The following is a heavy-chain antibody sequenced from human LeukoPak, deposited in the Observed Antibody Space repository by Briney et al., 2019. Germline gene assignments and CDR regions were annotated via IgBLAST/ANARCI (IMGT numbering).Heavy chain of an antibody. CDR3: ASPISSGSIDY. CDR1: GFTFNTYW. Sequence: QPGGSLRLSCAASGFTFNTYWMHWVRQAPGKGLLWVSRITADGSSTRYADSVKGRFTISRDNAKNTLYLQMNSLRAEDTAVYYCASPISSGSIDYWGQGTLVTVSS. V-gene: IGHV3-74*01. D-gene: IGHD6-19*01. CDR2: ITADGSST. J-gene: IGHJ4*02.